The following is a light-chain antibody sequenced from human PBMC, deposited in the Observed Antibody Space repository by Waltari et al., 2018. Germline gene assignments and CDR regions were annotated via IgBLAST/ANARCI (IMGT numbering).Light chain of an antibody. CDR1: EDISNH. J-gene: IGKJ3*01. CDR2: DAS. Sequence: DIQMTQSPSSLSASVGDRVTITCQASEDISNHLVRFQQKPGQAPKLLIFDASSLQPGVPSRFRGSGSGTHFTFTISSLQPEDFATFYCQQFHDLPFTFGPGTTVDIK. V-gene: IGKV1-33*01. CDR3: QQFHDLPFT.